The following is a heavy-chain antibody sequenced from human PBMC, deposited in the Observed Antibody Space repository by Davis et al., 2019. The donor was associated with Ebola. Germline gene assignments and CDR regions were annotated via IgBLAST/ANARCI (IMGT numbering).Heavy chain of an antibody. J-gene: IGHJ4*02. V-gene: IGHV3-48*01. CDR3: TRLPYCSGGSCYPA. D-gene: IGHD2-15*01. Sequence: GGSLRLSCAASGFTFSSYSMNWVRQAPGKGLEWVSYISSSSSTIYYADSVKGRFTISRDNAKNSLYLQMNSLKTEDTAVYYCTRLPYCSGGSCYPAWGQGTLVTVSS. CDR2: ISSSSSTI. CDR1: GFTFSSYS.